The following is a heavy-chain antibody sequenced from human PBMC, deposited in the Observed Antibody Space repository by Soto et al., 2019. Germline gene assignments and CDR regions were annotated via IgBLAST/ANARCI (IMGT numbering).Heavy chain of an antibody. Sequence: EVQLLESGGGLVQPGGSLRLSCAASGFTFSTYAMIWVRQAPGKGLEWVSVITGSGGSTYYADSVKGRFTISRDTSKNTLFLKMNSLRVEDTAVYYCAKDRYGDYGGIDYWGQGTMVTVSS. J-gene: IGHJ4*02. CDR2: ITGSGGST. CDR3: AKDRYGDYGGIDY. CDR1: GFTFSTYA. V-gene: IGHV3-23*01. D-gene: IGHD4-17*01.